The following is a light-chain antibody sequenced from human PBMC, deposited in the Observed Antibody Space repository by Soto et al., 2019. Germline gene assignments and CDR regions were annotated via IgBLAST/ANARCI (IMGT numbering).Light chain of an antibody. CDR2: DSS. CDR1: QSVSSY. CDR3: QQRSNWSEIT. V-gene: IGKV3-11*01. Sequence: EIVLTQSRAILTCSPRETANLSCRASQSVSSYLAWYQQKPGQAPRLLIYDSSNRATGIPARFSGSGSGTDFTLTISSLEPEDFAVYCCQQRSNWSEITFGQGTRLEIK. J-gene: IGKJ5*01.